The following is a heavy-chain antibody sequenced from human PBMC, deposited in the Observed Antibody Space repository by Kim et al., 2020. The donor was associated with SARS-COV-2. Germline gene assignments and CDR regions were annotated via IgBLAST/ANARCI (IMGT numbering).Heavy chain of an antibody. V-gene: IGHV6-1*01. Sequence: NDYAVSVKSRITINPDTSKNQFSLQLNSVTPEDTAVYYCARDSGYYYFDYWGQGTLVTVSS. D-gene: IGHD5-12*01. CDR3: ARDSGYYYFDY. J-gene: IGHJ4*02. CDR2: N.